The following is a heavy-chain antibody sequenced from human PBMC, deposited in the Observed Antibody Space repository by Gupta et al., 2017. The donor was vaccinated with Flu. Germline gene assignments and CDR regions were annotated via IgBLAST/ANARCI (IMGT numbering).Heavy chain of an antibody. CDR1: GYTFTSYA. V-gene: IGHV1-3*01. CDR2: INAGNGNT. J-gene: IGHJ5*02. Sequence: QVQLVQSGAEVKKPGASVKVSCKASGYTFTSYAMHWVRQAPGQRLEWMGWINAGNGNTKYSQKFQGRVTITRDTSASTAYMELSSLRSEDTAVYYCARGSSITMVRGSNWFDPWGQGTLVTVSS. CDR3: ARGSSITMVRGSNWFDP. D-gene: IGHD3-10*01.